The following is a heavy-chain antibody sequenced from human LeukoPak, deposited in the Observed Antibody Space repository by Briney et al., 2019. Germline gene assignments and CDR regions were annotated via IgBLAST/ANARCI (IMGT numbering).Heavy chain of an antibody. CDR1: GYSISSGYY. Sequence: SETLSLTCTVSGYSISSGYYWGWIRQPPGKGLEWIGSIYHSGSTYYNPSLKSRVTISVDTSKNQFSLKLSSVTAADTAVCYCARGGYLFDYWGQGTLVTVSS. J-gene: IGHJ4*02. CDR2: IYHSGST. CDR3: ARGGYLFDY. D-gene: IGHD5-12*01. V-gene: IGHV4-38-2*02.